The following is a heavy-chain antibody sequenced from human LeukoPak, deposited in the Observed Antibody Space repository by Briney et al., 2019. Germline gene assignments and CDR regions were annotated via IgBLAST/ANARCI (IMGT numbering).Heavy chain of an antibody. CDR1: GFTFSSSA. Sequence: PGGSLRLSCAASGFTFSSSAMSWVRQVPGKGLEWVSGISSSGGSTNYADSVRGRFTISRDNSKNTLYLQMNSLRAEDTAVYYCARDSYSSSSFDYWGQGTLVTVSS. CDR2: ISSSGGST. CDR3: ARDSYSSSSFDY. V-gene: IGHV3-23*01. D-gene: IGHD6-6*01. J-gene: IGHJ4*02.